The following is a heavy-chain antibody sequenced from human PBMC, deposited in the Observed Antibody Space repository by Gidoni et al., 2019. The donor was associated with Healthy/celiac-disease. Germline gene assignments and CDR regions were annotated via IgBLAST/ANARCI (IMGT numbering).Heavy chain of an antibody. CDR3: ARDGLPYYYGSGSYFDY. J-gene: IGHJ4*02. Sequence: QLQLQESGPGLVKPSETLSLTCTVSGGSISSSSYYWGWIRQPPGKGLEWMGCIYYIGSTYYNPSLKSRVTISVDTSKNQFSLKLSSVTAADTAVYYCARDGLPYYYGSGSYFDYWGQGTLVTVSS. V-gene: IGHV4-39*07. CDR2: IYYIGST. D-gene: IGHD3-10*01. CDR1: GGSISSSSYY.